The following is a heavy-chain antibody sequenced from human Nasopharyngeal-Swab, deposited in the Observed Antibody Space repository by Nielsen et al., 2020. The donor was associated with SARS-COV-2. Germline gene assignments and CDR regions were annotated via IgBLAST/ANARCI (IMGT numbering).Heavy chain of an antibody. J-gene: IGHJ6*02. CDR3: AREGGRFSSTWYYYSYGMDV. V-gene: IGHV3-21*06. D-gene: IGHD6-13*01. Sequence: VRQAPGKGLEWVASISGSNNYTYYADPVKGRFTISRDNAKNSLILQVNSLRAEDTAVYYCAREGGRFSSTWYYYSYGMDVWGQGTTVTVSS. CDR2: ISGSNNYT.